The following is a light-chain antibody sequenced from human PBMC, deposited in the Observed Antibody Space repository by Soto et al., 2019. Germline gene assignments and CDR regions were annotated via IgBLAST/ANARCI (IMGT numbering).Light chain of an antibody. V-gene: IGLV2-14*01. CDR2: DVT. Sequence: QSALTQPASVSGSPGQSITISCTGTNSDIGTYNSVSWYQQHAGKVPKLMIYDVTNRPSGVSDRFSGSKSSNTASLTISGLQAEDEADYYYTSYTTSSTLVFGGGTKLTVL. J-gene: IGLJ2*01. CDR1: NSDIGTYNS. CDR3: TSYTTSSTLV.